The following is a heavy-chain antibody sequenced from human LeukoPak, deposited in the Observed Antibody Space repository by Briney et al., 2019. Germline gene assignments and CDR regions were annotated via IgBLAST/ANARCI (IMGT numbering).Heavy chain of an antibody. V-gene: IGHV4-34*01. CDR3: ARRYCSSTSCYYDY. Sequence: SETLSLTCAVYGGSFSGYYWSWIRQPPGKGLEWIGEINHSGSTNYNPSLKSRVTISVDTSKNQFSLKLSSVTAADTAVYYCARRYCSSTSCYYDYWGQGTLVSVSS. J-gene: IGHJ4*02. D-gene: IGHD2-2*01. CDR2: INHSGST. CDR1: GGSFSGYY.